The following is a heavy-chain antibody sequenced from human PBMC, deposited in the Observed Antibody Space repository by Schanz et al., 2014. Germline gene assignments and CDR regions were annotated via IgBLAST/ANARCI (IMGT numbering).Heavy chain of an antibody. CDR2: ISDDGSSK. CDR3: AGGVRIDY. D-gene: IGHD2-8*02. CDR1: GFAFRSYA. J-gene: IGHJ4*02. Sequence: QAQLVESGGGVVQPGRSLRLSCAASGFAFRSYAMHWVRQAPGKGLEWVALISDDGSSKNHADSVQGRFTISRDNSKNALYLHMNILTAEDTAVYYCAGGVRIDYWGQGTLVTVSS. V-gene: IGHV3-33*08.